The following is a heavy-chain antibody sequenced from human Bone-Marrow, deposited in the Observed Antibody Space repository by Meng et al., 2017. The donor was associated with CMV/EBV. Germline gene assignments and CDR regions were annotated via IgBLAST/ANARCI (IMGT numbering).Heavy chain of an antibody. V-gene: IGHV3-49*04. CDR1: GFTFGDYA. CDR3: TRDSLGLGMYYFDY. D-gene: IGHD2-2*03. J-gene: IGHJ4*02. CDR2: IRSKAYGGTT. Sequence: GESLKISCTASGFTFGDYAMSWVRQAPGKGLEWVGFIRSKAYGGTTEYAASVKGRFTISRDDSKSIAYLQMNSLKTEDTAVYYCTRDSLGLGMYYFDYWGQGTLVTGSS.